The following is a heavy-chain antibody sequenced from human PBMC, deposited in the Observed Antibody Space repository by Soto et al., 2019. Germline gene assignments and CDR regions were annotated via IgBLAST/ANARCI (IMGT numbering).Heavy chain of an antibody. CDR2: IIPIFGTA. D-gene: IGHD2-15*01. CDR3: AKDSYCSGSSCYSLHY. V-gene: IGHV1-69*13. J-gene: IGHJ4*02. Sequence: SVKVSCKASGGTFSSYAISWVRQAPGQGLDWMGGIIPIFGTANYAQKFQGRVTITADESTSTAYMELSSLRSEDTAVYYCAKDSYCSGSSCYSLHYWGQGTLVTVSS. CDR1: GGTFSSYA.